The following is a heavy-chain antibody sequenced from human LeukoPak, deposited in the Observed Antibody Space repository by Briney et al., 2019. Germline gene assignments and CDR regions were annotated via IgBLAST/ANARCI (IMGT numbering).Heavy chain of an antibody. J-gene: IGHJ6*02. CDR3: ARRRRDGYNYYYGMDV. D-gene: IGHD5-24*01. CDR2: ITSSSFSI. Sequence: GGSLRLSCAASGFTFNTYIMAWVRQAPGKGLEWVSSITSSSFSIYYADSVKGRFTISRDNAKNSLYLQMNSLRAEDTAVYYCARRRRDGYNYYYGMDVWGQGTTVTVSS. CDR1: GFTFNTYI. V-gene: IGHV3-21*01.